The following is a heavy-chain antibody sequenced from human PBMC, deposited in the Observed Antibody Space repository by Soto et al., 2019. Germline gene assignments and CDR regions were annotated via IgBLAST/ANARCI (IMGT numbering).Heavy chain of an antibody. CDR2: VSPNNGNA. CDR3: ARAISVRLAAPTX. Sequence: GASVKVSSNTSGYTFSNYAISWVRQAPGQGLEWMGFVSPNNGNANYTEKFQGRVSMTTETSTTTAYMELTSLTSDDTAIYYCARAISVRLAAPTXWGQVTLVTVSX. D-gene: IGHD3-3*01. CDR1: GYTFSNYA. J-gene: IGHJ4*02. V-gene: IGHV1-18*04.